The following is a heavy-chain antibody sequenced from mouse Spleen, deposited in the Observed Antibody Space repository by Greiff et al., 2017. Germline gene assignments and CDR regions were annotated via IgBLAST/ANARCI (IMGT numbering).Heavy chain of an antibody. J-gene: IGHJ4*01. V-gene: IGHV1-7*01. CDR1: GYTFTSYW. Sequence: VQLQQSGAELAKPGASVKMSCKASGYTFTSYWMHWVKQRPGQGLEWIGYINPSTGYTEYNQKFKDKATLTADKSSSTAYMQLSSLTSEDSAVYYCAREVYYAMDYWGQGTSVTVSS. CDR3: AREVYYAMDY. CDR2: INPSTGYT.